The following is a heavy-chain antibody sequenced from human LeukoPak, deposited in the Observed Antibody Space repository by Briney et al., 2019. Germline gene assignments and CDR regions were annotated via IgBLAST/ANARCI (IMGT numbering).Heavy chain of an antibody. V-gene: IGHV4-61*02. D-gene: IGHD1-26*01. Sequence: SETLSLTCTVSGGSISSGSYYWSWIRQPAGKGLEWIGRIYTSGSTNYNPSLKSRVTISVDTSKNQFSLKLSSVTAADTAVYYCARYDNHSGSQGEGVDAFDIWGQGTMVTVSS. CDR1: GGSISSGSYY. CDR3: ARYDNHSGSQGEGVDAFDI. CDR2: IYTSGST. J-gene: IGHJ3*02.